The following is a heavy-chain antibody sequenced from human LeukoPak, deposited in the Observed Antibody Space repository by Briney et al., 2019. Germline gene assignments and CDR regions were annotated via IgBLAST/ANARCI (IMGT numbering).Heavy chain of an antibody. CDR2: ISYDGSNK. CDR3: AKDSDGPTTYGSGDY. D-gene: IGHD3-10*01. J-gene: IGHJ4*02. Sequence: SGGSLRLSCAASGFTFSSYGMHWVRQAPGKGLEWVAVISYDGSNKYYADSVKGRFTISRDNSKNTLYLQMNSLRAEDTAVYYCAKDSDGPTTYGSGDYWGQGTLVTVSS. CDR1: GFTFSSYG. V-gene: IGHV3-30*18.